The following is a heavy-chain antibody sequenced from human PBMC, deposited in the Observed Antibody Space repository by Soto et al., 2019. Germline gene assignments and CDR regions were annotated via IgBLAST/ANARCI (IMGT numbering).Heavy chain of an antibody. J-gene: IGHJ5*02. CDR3: AKGSYTNYNWFDP. Sequence: EVQLLESGGGLVQPGGSLRLSCAASGFTFSSHAMSWVRQAPGKGLEWVSSMSGSGDNTYHADSVKGRFTVSRDNSKNTLYLQMNSLRVEDTAVYYCAKGSYTNYNWFDPWGQGTLFTVSS. D-gene: IGHD4-4*01. CDR2: MSGSGDNT. CDR1: GFTFSSHA. V-gene: IGHV3-23*01.